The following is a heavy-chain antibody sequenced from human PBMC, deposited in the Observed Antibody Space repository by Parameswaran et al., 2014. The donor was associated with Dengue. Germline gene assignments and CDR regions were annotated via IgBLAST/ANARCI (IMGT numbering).Heavy chain of an antibody. V-gene: IGHV3-33*01. Sequence: VRQMPRERGWSGWQLYGMMEVIKYYADSVKGRFTISRDNSKNTLYLQMNSLRAEDTAVYYCARDGPEESYYDSSGYQYYFDYWGQGTLVTVSS. D-gene: IGHD3-22*01. CDR2: YGMMEVI. J-gene: IGHJ4*02. CDR3: ARDGPEESYYDSSGYQYYFDY.